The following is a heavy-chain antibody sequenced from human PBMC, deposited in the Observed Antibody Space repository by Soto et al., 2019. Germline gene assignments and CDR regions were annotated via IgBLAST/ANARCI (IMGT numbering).Heavy chain of an antibody. D-gene: IGHD3-9*01. Sequence: ASVNVSCKASGYTFTSYGISWVRQAPGQGLEWMGWISAYNGNTNYAQKLQGRVTMTTDTSTSTAYMELRSLRSDDTAVYYCASAASILTGYYGMDVWGQGTTVTVSS. CDR1: GYTFTSYG. J-gene: IGHJ6*02. CDR3: ASAASILTGYYGMDV. V-gene: IGHV1-18*01. CDR2: ISAYNGNT.